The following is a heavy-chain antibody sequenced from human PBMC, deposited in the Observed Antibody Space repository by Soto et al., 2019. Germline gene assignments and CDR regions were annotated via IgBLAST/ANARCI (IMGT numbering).Heavy chain of an antibody. V-gene: IGHV3-21*06. J-gene: IGHJ4*02. CDR3: ARVGFSAVVGANDY. D-gene: IGHD2-15*01. CDR2: ISSSSSYI. Sequence: EVPLVESGGGLVQPGGSLRLSCAASGFAFSSYSMNWVRQAPGKGLEWVSSISSSSSYIYYADSVKGRFTISRDNAKNSLYLQMNSLRAEATAVYYCARVGFSAVVGANDYWGQGNMVTVSS. CDR1: GFAFSSYS.